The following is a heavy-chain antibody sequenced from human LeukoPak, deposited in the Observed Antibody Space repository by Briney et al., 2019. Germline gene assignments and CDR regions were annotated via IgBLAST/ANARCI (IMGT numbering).Heavy chain of an antibody. CDR1: GYTFTGYY. CDR2: INPNSGGT. J-gene: IGHJ5*02. V-gene: IGHV1-2*02. Sequence: ASVKLSCKASGYTFTGYYIHWVRKAPGQGLGWMGWINPNSGGTNYSQDFHGRVPMTRDTSISTAYMELSRLRSDDTAVYYCARAGDSGNLAWGQGTLVTVSS. CDR3: ARAGDSGNLA. D-gene: IGHD1-26*01.